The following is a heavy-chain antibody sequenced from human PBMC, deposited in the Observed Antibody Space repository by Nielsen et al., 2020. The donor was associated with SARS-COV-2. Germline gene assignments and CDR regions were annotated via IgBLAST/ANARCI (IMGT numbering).Heavy chain of an antibody. D-gene: IGHD3-10*01. V-gene: IGHV3-30*18. CDR1: GFTFSSYG. CDR2: ISYDGSNK. J-gene: IGHJ4*02. CDR3: AKEGFGHYFDY. Sequence: GESLKISCAASGFTFSSYGMHWVRQAPGKGLEWVAVISYDGSNKYYADSVKGRFTISRDNSKNTLYLQMNSLRAEDTAVYYRAKEGFGHYFDYWGQGTLVTVSS.